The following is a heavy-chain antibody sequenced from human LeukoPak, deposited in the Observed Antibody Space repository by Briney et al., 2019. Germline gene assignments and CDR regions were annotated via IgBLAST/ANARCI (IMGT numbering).Heavy chain of an antibody. Sequence: SGTLSLTCAVSGGSISSSNWWSWVRQPPGKGLEWIGRIYTSGSTNYNPSLKSRVTISVDTSKNQFSLKLSSVTAADTAVYYCARGIRQQLSLNWFDPWGQGTLVTVSS. CDR1: GGSISSSNW. V-gene: IGHV4-4*02. CDR3: ARGIRQQLSLNWFDP. D-gene: IGHD6-13*01. J-gene: IGHJ5*02. CDR2: IYTSGST.